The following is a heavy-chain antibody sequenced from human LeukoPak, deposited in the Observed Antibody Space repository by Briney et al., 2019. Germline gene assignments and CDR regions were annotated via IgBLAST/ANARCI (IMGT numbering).Heavy chain of an antibody. D-gene: IGHD3-22*01. CDR2: IYYSGST. CDR1: GGSISSYY. CDR3: ARQDSSGYYPFDY. V-gene: IGHV4-59*08. J-gene: IGHJ4*02. Sequence: SETLSLTCTVSGGSISSYYWSWIRQPPGKGLEWIGYIYYSGSTNYNPSLKSRVTISVDTSKNQFSLKLSSVTAADTAVYYCARQDSSGYYPFDYWDQGTLVTVSS.